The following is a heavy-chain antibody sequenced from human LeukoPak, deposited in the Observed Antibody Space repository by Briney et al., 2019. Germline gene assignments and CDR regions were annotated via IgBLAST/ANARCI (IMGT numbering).Heavy chain of an antibody. CDR1: GFTFSSYA. J-gene: IGHJ4*02. D-gene: IGHD1-26*01. Sequence: GGSLRLSCAASGFTFSSYAMSWVRQAPGKGLEWVSAISGSGASTYYADSVKGRFTISRDDSRSTLYLQMNSLRGDDTAVYYCAKDVGKWESLHFFDYWGQGTLVTVSS. V-gene: IGHV3-23*01. CDR2: ISGSGAST. CDR3: AKDVGKWESLHFFDY.